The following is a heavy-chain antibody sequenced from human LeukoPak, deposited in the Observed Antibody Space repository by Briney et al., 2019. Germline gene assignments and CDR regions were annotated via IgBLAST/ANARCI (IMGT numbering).Heavy chain of an antibody. CDR2: VRNDGSNE. D-gene: IGHD5-12*01. Sequence: GGSLRLSCAASGFVLSDYGMHCVRQAPGKGLEWVAFVRNDGSNEYYVGSVKGRFTISRDKSKNTLYLQMNSLRVEDTAVYSCAKESDSGYHSEGPKNWGLGTLVTVSS. J-gene: IGHJ4*02. CDR3: AKESDSGYHSEGPKN. CDR1: GFVLSDYG. V-gene: IGHV3-30*02.